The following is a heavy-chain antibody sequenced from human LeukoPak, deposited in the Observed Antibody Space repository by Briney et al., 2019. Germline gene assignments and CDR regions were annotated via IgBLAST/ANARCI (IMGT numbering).Heavy chain of an antibody. CDR1: GASIRSGDYY. CDR3: ARGRAKQQLVLN. Sequence: SETLSLTCTVSGASIRSGDYYWSWIRQPPGKGLEWIGYIYDSGSTYYNPSLKSRITISVDTSENRFSLKLSSVTATDTAVYYCARGRAKQQLVLNWGQGTLVTVSS. CDR2: IYDSGST. D-gene: IGHD6-13*01. J-gene: IGHJ4*02. V-gene: IGHV4-30-4*01.